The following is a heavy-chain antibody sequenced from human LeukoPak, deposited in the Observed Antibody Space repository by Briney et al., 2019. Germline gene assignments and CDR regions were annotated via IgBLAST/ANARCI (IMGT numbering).Heavy chain of an antibody. D-gene: IGHD2-2*01. CDR1: GYTFTSYG. V-gene: IGHV1-18*01. CDR2: ISAYNGNT. Sequence: ASVKVSCKASGYTFTSYGISWVRQAPGQGLEWMGWISAYNGNTNYAQKLQGRVTMTTDTSTSTAYMELSSLRSEDTAVYYCARGAASWDEGDNWFDPWGQGTLVTVSS. CDR3: ARGAASWDEGDNWFDP. J-gene: IGHJ5*02.